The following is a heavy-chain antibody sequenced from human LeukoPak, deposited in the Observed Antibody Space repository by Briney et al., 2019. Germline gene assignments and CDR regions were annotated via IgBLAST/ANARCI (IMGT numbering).Heavy chain of an antibody. V-gene: IGHV4-59*01. CDR2: IYYSGST. CDR1: GGSISSYY. D-gene: IGHD3-3*01. Sequence: SETLSLTCTVSGGSISSYYWSWIRQPPGKGLEWIGYIYYSGSTNYNPSLKSRVTISVDTSKNQFSLKLSSVTAADTAVYYCARSWGPLEWLPRPYYYYYGMDVWGQGTTVTVSS. CDR3: ARSWGPLEWLPRPYYYYYGMDV. J-gene: IGHJ6*02.